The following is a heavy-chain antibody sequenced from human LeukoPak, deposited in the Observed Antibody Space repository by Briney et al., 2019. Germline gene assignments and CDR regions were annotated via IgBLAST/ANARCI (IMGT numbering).Heavy chain of an antibody. CDR2: ISSIDGST. CDR1: GFTFSSYG. V-gene: IGHV3-23*01. Sequence: GGTLRLSCAASGFTFSSYGMSWVRQAPGKGLEWVSGISSIDGSTYYADSVKGRFTVSRDNSKDTLYLQMNSLRAEDTAVYYCAKVSVAGHLYYFDYWGQGTLVTVSS. J-gene: IGHJ4*02. CDR3: AKVSVAGHLYYFDY. D-gene: IGHD6-19*01.